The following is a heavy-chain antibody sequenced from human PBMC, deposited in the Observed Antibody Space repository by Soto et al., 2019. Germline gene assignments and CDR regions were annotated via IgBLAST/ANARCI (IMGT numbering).Heavy chain of an antibody. J-gene: IGHJ4*01. CDR3: ARDLHPRLPHPHN. V-gene: IGHV3-74*01. D-gene: IGHD5-18*01. CDR2: INSDGSST. CDR1: GFTLSSYW. Sequence: PGGSLRLSCAASGFTLSSYWMHWVRQVPGKGLVWVSRINSDGSSTTYADTVKGRFTISRDNAKNTLYLQMNSLRAEDTAVYYCARDLHPRLPHPHNWGHGTLVTVSS.